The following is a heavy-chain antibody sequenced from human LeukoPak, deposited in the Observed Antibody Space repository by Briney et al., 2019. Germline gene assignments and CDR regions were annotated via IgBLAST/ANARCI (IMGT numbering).Heavy chain of an antibody. CDR1: GFTFSSYG. D-gene: IGHD3-22*01. Sequence: GGSLRLSYAASGFTFSSYGMHWVRQAPGKGLEWVAFIRYDGSNKYYADSVKGRFTISRDNSKNTLYLQMNSLRAEDTAVYYCAKDHYYYDSSGYYQYYYYYYMDVWGKGTTVTISS. V-gene: IGHV3-30*02. CDR3: AKDHYYYDSSGYYQYYYYYYMDV. CDR2: IRYDGSNK. J-gene: IGHJ6*03.